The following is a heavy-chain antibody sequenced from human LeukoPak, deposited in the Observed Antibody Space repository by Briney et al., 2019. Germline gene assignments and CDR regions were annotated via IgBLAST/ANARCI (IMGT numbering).Heavy chain of an antibody. V-gene: IGHV4-34*01. D-gene: IGHD2-15*01. CDR3: ATREVAQSDFDY. CDR1: GGSFSGYY. Sequence: SETLSLTCAVYGGSFSGYYWSWIRQPPGKGLEWIGEINHSGSTNYNPSLKGRVTISVDTSKNQFSLKLSSVTAADTAVYYCATREVAQSDFDYWGQGTLVTVSS. CDR2: INHSGST. J-gene: IGHJ4*02.